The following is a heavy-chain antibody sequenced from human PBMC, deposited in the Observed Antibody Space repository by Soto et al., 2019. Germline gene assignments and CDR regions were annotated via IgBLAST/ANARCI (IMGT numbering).Heavy chain of an antibody. CDR1: GGTFSSYA. J-gene: IGHJ5*02. CDR3: ARGSDYDSSGYYYSWFDP. CDR2: IIPIFGTA. Sequence: SVKVSCKASGGTFSSYAISWVRQAPGQGLEWMGGIIPIFGTANYAQKFQGRVTVTADESTSTAYMELSSLRSEDTAVYYCARGSDYDSSGYYYSWFDPWGQGTLVTVSS. D-gene: IGHD3-22*01. V-gene: IGHV1-69*13.